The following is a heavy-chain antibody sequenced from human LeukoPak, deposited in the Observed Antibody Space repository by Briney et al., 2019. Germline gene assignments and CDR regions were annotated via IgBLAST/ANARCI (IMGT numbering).Heavy chain of an antibody. J-gene: IGHJ4*02. CDR1: GGTFSSYA. D-gene: IGHD6-13*01. CDR2: IIPIFGTA. Sequence: ASVKVSCKASGGTFSSYAISWVRQAPGQGLEWMGGIIPIFGTANYAQKFQGRVTITADESTSTAYMELSSLRSEDTAVYYCARRRAAADLGIFDYWGQGTLVTVSS. V-gene: IGHV1-69*13. CDR3: ARRRAAADLGIFDY.